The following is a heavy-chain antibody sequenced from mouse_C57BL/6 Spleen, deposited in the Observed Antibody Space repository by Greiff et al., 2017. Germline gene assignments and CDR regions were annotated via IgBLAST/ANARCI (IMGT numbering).Heavy chain of an antibody. CDR2: ISDGGSYT. V-gene: IGHV5-4*01. CDR1: GFTFSSYA. CDR3: ARDGTYYSNLAWFAY. J-gene: IGHJ3*01. Sequence: EVKLMESGGGLVKPGGSLKLSCAASGFTFSSYAMSWVRQTPEKRLEWVGTISDGGSYTYYPDNVKGRFTISRDNAKNNLYLQMSHLKSEDTAMYYCARDGTYYSNLAWFAYWGQGTLVTVSA. D-gene: IGHD2-5*01.